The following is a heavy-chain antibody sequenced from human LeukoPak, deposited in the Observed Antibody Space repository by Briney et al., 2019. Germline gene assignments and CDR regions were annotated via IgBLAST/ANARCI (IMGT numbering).Heavy chain of an antibody. V-gene: IGHV4-31*03. CDR3: AREGITGTTDY. J-gene: IGHJ4*02. D-gene: IGHD1-7*01. CDR1: GGSISSGGYY. CDR2: IYYSGST. Sequence: SQTLSLTCTVSGGSISSGGYYWSWIRQHPGKGLEWIGYIYYSGSTYYNPSLKSRVTISVDTSKNQFSLKLSSVTAPDTAVYYCAREGITGTTDYWGQGTLVTVSS.